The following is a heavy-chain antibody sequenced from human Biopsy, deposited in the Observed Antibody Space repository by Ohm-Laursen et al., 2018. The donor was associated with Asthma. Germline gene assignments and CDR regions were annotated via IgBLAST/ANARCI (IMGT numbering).Heavy chain of an antibody. CDR2: HDHEEGGT. Sequence: ASVKVSCKFSGYSLTDLSMHWVRQAPGQGLEWMGGHDHEEGGTVNAWRFQGRVTMTEDTSTDTAYMELSSLSSDDTAVHYCASDFPKDYVRYNFQFWGQGTLVTVSS. J-gene: IGHJ4*02. D-gene: IGHD4-17*01. V-gene: IGHV1-24*01. CDR3: ASDFPKDYVRYNFQF. CDR1: GYSLTDLS.